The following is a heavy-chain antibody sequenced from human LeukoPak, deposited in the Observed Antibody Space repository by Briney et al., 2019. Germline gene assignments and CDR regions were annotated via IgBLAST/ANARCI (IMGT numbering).Heavy chain of an antibody. J-gene: IGHJ4*02. V-gene: IGHV3-30*02. Sequence: PGGSLRLSCTASGLAFSSYGMHWARQAPGKGLEWVAFMQYDGSQIYYADSVKGRFTNSRDNSKNALYLQMNSLRPEDTAVYYCAGKAAAFYFDYWGQGTLVTVSS. D-gene: IGHD6-13*01. CDR1: GLAFSSYG. CDR2: MQYDGSQI. CDR3: AGKAAAFYFDY.